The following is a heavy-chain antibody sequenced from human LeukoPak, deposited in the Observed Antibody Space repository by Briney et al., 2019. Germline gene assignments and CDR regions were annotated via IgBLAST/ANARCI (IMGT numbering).Heavy chain of an antibody. V-gene: IGHV3-48*03. CDR2: ITKTGASI. D-gene: IGHD3-22*01. CDR3: AKNQSLNYYDSSGYYDY. CDR1: GFTFSDYE. J-gene: IGHJ4*02. Sequence: PGGSLRLSCVASGFTFSDYEMHWIRQAPGKGLEWVSYITKTGASIYYAPSVRGRFTISSDTADNSLYLEMNSLRAEDTAVYYCAKNQSLNYYDSSGYYDYWGQGTLVTVSS.